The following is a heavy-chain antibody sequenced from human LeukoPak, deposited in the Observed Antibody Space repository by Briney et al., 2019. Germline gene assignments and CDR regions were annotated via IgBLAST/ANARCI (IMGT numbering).Heavy chain of an antibody. J-gene: IGHJ6*04. CDR2: IIPIFGTA. CDR3: ARDLYSYGYV. Sequence: ASVKVSCKASGGTFSSYAISWVRQAPGQGLEWMGGIIPIFGTANYAQKFQGRVTITADESTSTAYMELSSLRSEDTAVYYCARDLYSYGYVWGKGTTVTVSS. V-gene: IGHV1-69*13. D-gene: IGHD5-18*01. CDR1: GGTFSSYA.